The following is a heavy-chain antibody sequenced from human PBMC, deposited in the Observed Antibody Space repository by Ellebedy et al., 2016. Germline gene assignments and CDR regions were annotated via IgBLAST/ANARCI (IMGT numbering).Heavy chain of an antibody. CDR2: IYYTGTP. Sequence: SETLSLXCSFSGHSVSSSRYFWGWIRQPPGKGLEWIASIYYTGTPYYNPSLKSRVTISLDTSKNQFSLKLSSVTAADTAMYYCAREGGDDGGTRSDYWGQGTLVAVSS. CDR1: GHSVSSSRYF. J-gene: IGHJ4*02. CDR3: AREGGDDGGTRSDY. D-gene: IGHD1-1*01. V-gene: IGHV4-39*07.